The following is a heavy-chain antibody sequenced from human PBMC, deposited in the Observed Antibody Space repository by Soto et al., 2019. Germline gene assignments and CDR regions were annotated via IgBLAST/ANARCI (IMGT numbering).Heavy chain of an antibody. Sequence: GGSLRLSCAASGFTFSSYGMHWVRQAPGKGLEWVAVIWYDGSNKYYADSVKGRFTISRDNSKNTLYLQMNSLRAEDTAVYYCARDTVVWGAITNRGPFDYWGQGTLVTVSS. V-gene: IGHV3-33*01. J-gene: IGHJ4*02. CDR3: ARDTVVWGAITNRGPFDY. CDR2: IWYDGSNK. D-gene: IGHD1-26*01. CDR1: GFTFSSYG.